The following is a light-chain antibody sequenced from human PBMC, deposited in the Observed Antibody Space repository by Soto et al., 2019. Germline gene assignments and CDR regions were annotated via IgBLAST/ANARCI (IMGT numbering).Light chain of an antibody. Sequence: EIVLTQSPGTLSLSSGERATLSCRAIQSVSSSYLAWYQQKPGQAPRLLIYGASSRATVIPDRFSGSGSGTDFTLTISRLEPEDFAVYYCQQYGSSPSWTFGQGTKVDIK. V-gene: IGKV3-20*01. J-gene: IGKJ1*01. CDR3: QQYGSSPSWT. CDR2: GAS. CDR1: QSVSSSY.